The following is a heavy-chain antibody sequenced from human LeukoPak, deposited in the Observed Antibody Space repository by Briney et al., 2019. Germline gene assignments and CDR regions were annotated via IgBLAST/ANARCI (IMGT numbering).Heavy chain of an antibody. CDR1: GFTFSSYS. D-gene: IGHD5-12*01. CDR3: ARDRGGGYDPHAFDI. V-gene: IGHV3-48*04. CDR2: ISSSSSTI. J-gene: IGHJ3*02. Sequence: GGSLRLSCAASGFTFSSYSMNWVRQAPGKGLEWVSYISSSSSTIYYADSVKGRFTISRDNAKNSLYLQMNSLRAEDTAVYYCARDRGGGYDPHAFDIWGQGTMVTVSS.